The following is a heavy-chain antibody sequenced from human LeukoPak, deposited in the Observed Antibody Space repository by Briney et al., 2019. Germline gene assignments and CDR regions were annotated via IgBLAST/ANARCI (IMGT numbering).Heavy chain of an antibody. Sequence: GGSLRLSCAASGFTFSSYAMHWVRQTPGKGLEYVSAISTNGGGTYYASSVKGRFTISRDNSKNTLYLQMGSLRAEDMAVYFCARYCNGVTCYSGYDYWGQGTLVTVSS. CDR1: GFTFSSYA. V-gene: IGHV3-64*01. CDR3: ARYCNGVTCYSGYDY. J-gene: IGHJ4*02. CDR2: ISTNGGGT. D-gene: IGHD2-15*01.